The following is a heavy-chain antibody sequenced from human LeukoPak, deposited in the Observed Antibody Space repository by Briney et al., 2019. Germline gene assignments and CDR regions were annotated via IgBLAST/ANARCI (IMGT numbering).Heavy chain of an antibody. Sequence: SETLSLTCTVSGYSISSGYYWGWLRQPPGKGLEWIGNIYHSGSTYYSPSLKSRVTISVDTSKNQFSLKLSSVTAADTAVYYCAKGDNVLRFLEWDSGFDPWGQGTLVTVSS. J-gene: IGHJ5*02. CDR1: GYSISSGYY. D-gene: IGHD3-3*01. CDR2: IYHSGST. CDR3: AKGDNVLRFLEWDSGFDP. V-gene: IGHV4-38-2*02.